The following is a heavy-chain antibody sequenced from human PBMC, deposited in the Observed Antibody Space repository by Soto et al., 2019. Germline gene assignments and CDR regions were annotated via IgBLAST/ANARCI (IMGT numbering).Heavy chain of an antibody. J-gene: IGHJ3*02. CDR2: IIPIFGTA. CDR1: GGTFSSYA. D-gene: IGHD3-22*01. V-gene: IGHV1-69*13. CDR3: ASPGNYDSSGAHLALDI. Sequence: SVKVSCKASGGTFSSYAISWVRQAPGQGLEWMGGIIPIFGTANYAQKFQGRVTITADESTSTAYMELSSLRSEDTAVYYCASPGNYDSSGAHLALDIWGQGTMVTVSS.